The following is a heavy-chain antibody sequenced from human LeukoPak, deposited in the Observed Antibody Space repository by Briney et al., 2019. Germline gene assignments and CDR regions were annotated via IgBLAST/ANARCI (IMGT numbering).Heavy chain of an antibody. Sequence: SGTLSPTCTVSGGSITSSSYYWGWLRQPPGKGLEWIGSIYYSGSTYYNPSLKSRVTISVDTPKNQFSMKLSSVTAADTAVYYCARDGEYRNWFDPWGQGTLVTVSS. V-gene: IGHV4-39*07. CDR2: IYYSGST. D-gene: IGHD2-21*01. CDR3: ARDGEYRNWFDP. J-gene: IGHJ5*02. CDR1: GGSITSSSYY.